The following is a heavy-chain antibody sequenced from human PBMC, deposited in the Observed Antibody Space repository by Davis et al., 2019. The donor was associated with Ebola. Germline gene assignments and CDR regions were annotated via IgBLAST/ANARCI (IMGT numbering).Heavy chain of an antibody. CDR1: GFTFSSYS. Sequence: GGSLRLSCAASGFTFSSYSMNRVRQAPGKGLEWVSGISGSGGRTYYADSVKGRFTISRDNSKNTLYLQMDSLRAEDTAVYYCATLRYFDWLFPNGPDYWGQGTLVTVSS. J-gene: IGHJ4*02. CDR2: ISGSGGRT. CDR3: ATLRYFDWLFPNGPDY. D-gene: IGHD3-9*01. V-gene: IGHV3-23*01.